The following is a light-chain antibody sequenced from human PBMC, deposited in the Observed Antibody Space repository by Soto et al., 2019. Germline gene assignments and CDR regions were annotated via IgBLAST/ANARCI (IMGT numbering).Light chain of an antibody. CDR1: QSVSSN. V-gene: IGKV3-15*01. CDR2: GAS. Sequence: EMVMTQSPATLSVSPGERATLSCRASQSVSSNLAWYQQKPGQAPRLLIYGASTRATGIPARFSGSGSGTEFTLTISSLQSEDCAVYYGQQYNNWPPWTFGQGPKVEIK. J-gene: IGKJ1*01. CDR3: QQYNNWPPWT.